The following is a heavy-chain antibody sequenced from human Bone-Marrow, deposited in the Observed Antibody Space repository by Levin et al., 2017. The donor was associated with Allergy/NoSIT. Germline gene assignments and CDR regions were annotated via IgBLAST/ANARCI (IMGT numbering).Heavy chain of an antibody. D-gene: IGHD2-2*01. CDR1: GYSIRSGHY. J-gene: IGHJ4*02. CDR2: VYHTGNT. Sequence: SQTLSLTCDVSGYSIRSGHYWGWIRQPPGKGLEWIASVYHTGNTYYNPSLKSRVTMSVDTSRNQFSLNLTSVTAADTAVYYCARTHRDCTSVSCYVIDYWGQGTLVTVSS. V-gene: IGHV4-38-2*01. CDR3: ARTHRDCTSVSCYVIDY.